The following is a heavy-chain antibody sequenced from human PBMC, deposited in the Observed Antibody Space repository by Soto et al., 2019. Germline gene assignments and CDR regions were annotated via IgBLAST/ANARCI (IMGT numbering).Heavy chain of an antibody. J-gene: IGHJ2*01. CDR1: GGSISHYY. D-gene: IGHD6-13*01. CDR2: IYYSGSA. Sequence: QVQLQESGPGLVKPSETLSLTCTVSGGSISHYYWSWIRQPPGKGLEWIGYIYYSGSANYNPSLTSRVLLLVDTSKNRFSLKLSAVTAADTAVYFCAGGGCSWSGAWYFDLWGRGTLVTVSS. V-gene: IGHV4-59*01. CDR3: AGGGCSWSGAWYFDL.